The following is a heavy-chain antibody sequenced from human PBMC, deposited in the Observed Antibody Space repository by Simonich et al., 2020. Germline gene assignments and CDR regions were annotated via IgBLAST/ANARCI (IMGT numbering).Heavy chain of an antibody. CDR1: GYTFTSYG. J-gene: IGHJ4*02. CDR3: ARDQGGRAAAATDY. CDR2: SSADNGNT. D-gene: IGHD6-13*01. V-gene: IGHV1-18*01. Sequence: QVQLVQSGAEVKKPGASVKVSCKASGYTFTSYGISWGRQAPGQGLEWMGGSSADNGNTNYAKKLQGRVTMTTDTSTSTAYMELRSLRSDDTAVYYCARDQGGRAAAATDYWGQGTLVTVSS.